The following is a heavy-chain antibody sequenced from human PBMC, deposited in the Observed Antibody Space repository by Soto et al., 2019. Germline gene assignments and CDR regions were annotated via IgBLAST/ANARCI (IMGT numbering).Heavy chain of an antibody. J-gene: IGHJ4*02. CDR2: IIPIFGTA. V-gene: IGHV1-69*13. D-gene: IGHD6-6*01. CDR3: ARGSIAARPGYYFDY. Sequence: GASVKVSCKASGGTFSSYAISWVRQAPGQGLEWMGGIIPIFGTANYAQKFQGRVTITADESTSTAYMELSSLRSEDTAVYYCARGSIAARPGYYFDYWGQGTLVTVSS. CDR1: GGTFSSYA.